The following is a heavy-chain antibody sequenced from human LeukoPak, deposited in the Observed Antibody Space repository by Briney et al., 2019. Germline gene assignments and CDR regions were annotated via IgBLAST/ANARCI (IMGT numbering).Heavy chain of an antibody. D-gene: IGHD4-17*01. CDR2: IYTSGST. CDR3: ASNPVTTILGSLRRSGALDY. J-gene: IGHJ4*02. CDR1: GGSFSGYY. Sequence: PSETLSLTCAVYGGSFSGYYWNWIRLPAGKGLEWIGRIYTSGSTNYNPSLKSRVTISVDTSKNQFSLKLSSVTAADTAVYYCASNPVTTILGSLRRSGALDYWGQGTLVTVSS. V-gene: IGHV4-59*10.